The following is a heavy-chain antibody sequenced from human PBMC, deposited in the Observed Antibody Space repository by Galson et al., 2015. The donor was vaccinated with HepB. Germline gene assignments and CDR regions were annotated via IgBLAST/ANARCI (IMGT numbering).Heavy chain of an antibody. D-gene: IGHD2-21*01. J-gene: IGHJ6*02. CDR3: ARGEPWYCGPLSCHNYGMDV. CDR2: IIPILDTT. CDR1: GGTFSSSS. Sequence: SVKVSCKASGGTFSSSSISWVRQAPGQGLEWMGGIIPILDTTNYAQKFQGRITITADEYTTTAYMELSSLRSEDTAVYYCARGEPWYCGPLSCHNYGMDVWGLGTTVTVSS. V-gene: IGHV1-69*13.